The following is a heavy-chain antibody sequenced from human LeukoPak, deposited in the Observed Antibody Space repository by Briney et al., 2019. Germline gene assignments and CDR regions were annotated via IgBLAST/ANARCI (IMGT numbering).Heavy chain of an antibody. D-gene: IGHD1-26*01. CDR2: KSINSNYI. CDR3: ARDDFRGSYGRDHDTLDI. J-gene: IGHJ3*02. CDR1: GFTFSSYA. V-gene: IGHV3-21*01. Sequence: KSERSLRLSCAASGFTFSSYAMNWVRQAPGKGLEWVSSKSINSNYIYYADSVKGRFTISRDNAKNSLYLQMNSLRAEDTAVYYCARDDFRGSYGRDHDTLDIWGQGTMVTVSS.